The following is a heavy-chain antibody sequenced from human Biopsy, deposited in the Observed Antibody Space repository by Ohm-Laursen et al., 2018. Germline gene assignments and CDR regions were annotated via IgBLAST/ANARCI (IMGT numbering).Heavy chain of an antibody. CDR3: ARDPLNGHKHFDY. Sequence: ASVKVSCKASSYTLTDYNIHWMRQAPGQGLEWLGYINCKTGATNYARKFQGTVTMTRDTSISTAYLALGSLRSADTAIYYCARDPLNGHKHFDYWGQGSLVTVSS. J-gene: IGHJ4*02. V-gene: IGHV1-2*02. D-gene: IGHD2-8*01. CDR1: SYTLTDYN. CDR2: INCKTGAT.